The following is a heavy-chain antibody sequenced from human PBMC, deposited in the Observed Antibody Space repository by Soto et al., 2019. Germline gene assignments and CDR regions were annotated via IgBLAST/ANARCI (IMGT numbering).Heavy chain of an antibody. Sequence: GPEVKEPGASVKVSCKASGYTFTNYGITWVRQAPGQGLEWMGWISAYNGDTNYAQKLQGRVTMTTDTSTNTAYMELRSLRSDDTAVFYCARGSRSGSYSAGYDSWGQGTLVTVSS. D-gene: IGHD1-26*01. CDR1: GYTFTNYG. V-gene: IGHV1-18*01. CDR3: ARGSRSGSYSAGYDS. CDR2: ISAYNGDT. J-gene: IGHJ5*01.